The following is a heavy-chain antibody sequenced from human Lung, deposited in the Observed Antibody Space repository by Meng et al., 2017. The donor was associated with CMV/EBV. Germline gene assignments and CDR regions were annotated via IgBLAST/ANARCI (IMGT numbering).Heavy chain of an antibody. J-gene: IGHJ6*02. Sequence: ASVXVSCKASGYTFTAYYIHWVRQAPGQGLEWMGWMNPNSGDTFYAQNFQGRVTMTRDTSITTAFMELSRLTSDDTAVFYCASGTESVITYEYFYGLDVWXQGTXVTVSS. D-gene: IGHD3-10*01. V-gene: IGHV1-2*02. CDR1: GYTFTAYY. CDR2: MNPNSGDT. CDR3: ASGTESVITYEYFYGLDV.